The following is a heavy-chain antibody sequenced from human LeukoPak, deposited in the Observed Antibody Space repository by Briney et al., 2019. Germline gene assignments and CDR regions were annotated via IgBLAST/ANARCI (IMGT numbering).Heavy chain of an antibody. D-gene: IGHD6-6*01. CDR1: GGSISSGGYS. Sequence: SETLSLTCAVSGGSISSGGYSWSWIQQPPGKGLEWIGYIYHSGSTYYNPSLKSRVTISVDRSKNQFSLKLSSVTAADTAVYYCARGYKSGSSSPRYFDLWGRGTLVTVSS. CDR2: IYHSGST. V-gene: IGHV4-30-2*01. J-gene: IGHJ2*01. CDR3: ARGYKSGSSSPRYFDL.